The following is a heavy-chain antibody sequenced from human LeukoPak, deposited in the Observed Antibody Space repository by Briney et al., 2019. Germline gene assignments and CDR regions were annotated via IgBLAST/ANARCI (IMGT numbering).Heavy chain of an antibody. CDR1: GGSISSYY. D-gene: IGHD3-10*01. Sequence: SETLSLTCTVSGGSISSYYWSWIRQPPGKGLEWIGYIYYSGSTNYNPSLKSRVTISVDTSKNQFSLKLSSVTAADTAVYYCARDRREPPYLYYYGSGSYYPFDYWGQGTLVTVSS. CDR2: IYYSGST. V-gene: IGHV4-59*12. J-gene: IGHJ4*02. CDR3: ARDRREPPYLYYYGSGSYYPFDY.